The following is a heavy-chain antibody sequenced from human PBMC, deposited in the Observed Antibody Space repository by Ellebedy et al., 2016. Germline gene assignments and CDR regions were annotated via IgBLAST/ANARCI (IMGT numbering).Heavy chain of an antibody. D-gene: IGHD6-6*01. CDR2: INHSGST. V-gene: IGHV4-34*01. CDR1: GGSFSGYY. CDR3: ARTGIAARRRIYYMDV. Sequence: GSLRLSXAVYGGSFSGYYWSWIRQPPGKGLEWIGEINHSGSTNYNPSLKSRVTISVDTSKNQFSLKLSSVTAADTAVYYCARTGIAARRRIYYMDVWGKGTTVTVSS. J-gene: IGHJ6*03.